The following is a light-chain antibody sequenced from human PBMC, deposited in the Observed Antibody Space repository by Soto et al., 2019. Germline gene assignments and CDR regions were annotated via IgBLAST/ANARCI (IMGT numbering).Light chain of an antibody. J-gene: IGLJ2*01. CDR1: SSDVGGYNH. CDR2: DVS. CDR3: SSYTRVSTVI. V-gene: IGLV2-14*03. Sequence: QSALTQPASVSGSPGQSITISCTGTSSDVGGYNHVSWYQHHPGKAPKLIISDVSNRPSGISNRFSGSKSGNTASLTVSGLQAEDEADYYCSSYTRVSTVIFGGGTKVTVL.